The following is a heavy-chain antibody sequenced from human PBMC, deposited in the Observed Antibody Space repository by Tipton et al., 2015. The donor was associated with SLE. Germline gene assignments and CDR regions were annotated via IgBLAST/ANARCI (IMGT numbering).Heavy chain of an antibody. CDR1: GGSFSGYY. D-gene: IGHD5-18*01. Sequence: TLSLTCAVYGGSFSGYYWSWIRQPPGKGLEWIGEINHSGSTNYNPSLKSRVTISVDTSKNQFSLKLSSVTAADTAVYYCARDSYGSPWYYYGMDVWGQGTTVTVSS. CDR3: ARDSYGSPWYYYGMDV. CDR2: INHSGST. J-gene: IGHJ6*02. V-gene: IGHV4-34*01.